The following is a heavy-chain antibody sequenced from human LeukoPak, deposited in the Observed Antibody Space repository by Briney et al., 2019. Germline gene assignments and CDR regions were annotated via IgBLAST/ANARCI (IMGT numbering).Heavy chain of an antibody. J-gene: IGHJ5*02. V-gene: IGHV3-74*01. CDR3: ARAIAAWSPIVTSRLGWFDP. CDR2: IETDGKSA. CDR1: GLTLSSYR. D-gene: IGHD6-6*01. Sequence: GGSLRLSCAVSGLTLSSYRMHWVRQAPGKGLVWVSAIETDGKSATYADSVKGRFTISRDNAKNTLYLQMNSLRAEDTAVYYCARAIAAWSPIVTSRLGWFDPWGQGTLVTVSS.